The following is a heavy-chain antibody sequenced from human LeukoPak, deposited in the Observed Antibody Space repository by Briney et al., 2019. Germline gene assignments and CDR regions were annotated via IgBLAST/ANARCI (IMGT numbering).Heavy chain of an antibody. J-gene: IGHJ3*02. Sequence: GGSLRLSCGASGFTFTTYAMTWVRQAPGKGLEWVSSITGSGGSTYYGDSVKGRFTISRDNAKNSLYLQMNSLRAEDTAVYYCARRRSGAFDIWGQGTMVTVSS. V-gene: IGHV3-23*01. CDR1: GFTFTTYA. CDR2: ITGSGGST. CDR3: ARRRSGAFDI.